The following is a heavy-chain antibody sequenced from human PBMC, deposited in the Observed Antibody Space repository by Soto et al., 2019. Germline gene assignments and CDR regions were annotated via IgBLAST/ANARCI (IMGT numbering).Heavy chain of an antibody. CDR2: ISSSSSYT. CDR1: GFTFSDYY. Sequence: LRLSCAASGFTFSDYYMSWIRQAPGKGLEWVSYISSSSSYTNYADSVKGRFTISRDNAKNSLYLQMNSLRAEDTAVYYCARGYYDSSGYTGFDYWGQGTLVTVSS. CDR3: ARGYYDSSGYTGFDY. J-gene: IGHJ4*02. V-gene: IGHV3-11*06. D-gene: IGHD3-22*01.